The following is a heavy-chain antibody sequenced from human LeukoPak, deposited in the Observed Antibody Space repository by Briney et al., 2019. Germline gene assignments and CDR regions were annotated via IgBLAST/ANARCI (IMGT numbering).Heavy chain of an antibody. CDR2: IHHSGST. Sequence: PSETLSLTCTVSGGSISSSYWSWIRQSPGRGLEWIGYIHHSGSTNSNPPLKSRVTMSVDTPKNQFSLKLSSVTAADTAVYYCVRWQYCGGNCYFSAFDIWGQGTMVTVSS. J-gene: IGHJ3*02. CDR1: GGSISSSY. D-gene: IGHD2-21*01. V-gene: IGHV4-59*01. CDR3: VRWQYCGGNCYFSAFDI.